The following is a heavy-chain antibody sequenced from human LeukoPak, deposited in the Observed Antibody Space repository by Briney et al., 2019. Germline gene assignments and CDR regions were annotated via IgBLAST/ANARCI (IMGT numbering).Heavy chain of an antibody. CDR2: IDHTGSI. CDR1: AGSLPGYY. Sequence: NPSETLSVTCAVNAGSLPGYYWCRIRQPPGKGLEWIGEIDHTGSISYNPSLRSRVTISVDTFKNQSSLKLRSVTAADRAIFYFARGGYGPGNHYRYWGQGTLVTVSS. V-gene: IGHV4-34*01. D-gene: IGHD3-10*01. J-gene: IGHJ4*02. CDR3: ARGGYGPGNHYRY.